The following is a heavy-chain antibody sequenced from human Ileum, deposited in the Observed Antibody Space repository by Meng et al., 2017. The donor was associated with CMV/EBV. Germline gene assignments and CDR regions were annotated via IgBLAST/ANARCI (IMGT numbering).Heavy chain of an antibody. J-gene: IGHJ2*01. CDR3: ARVSGWSPFHWYFDL. V-gene: IGHV3-30*04. CDR2: ISYDGSNK. Sequence: SGLPFSSYAMHWVRQAPGKGLEWVAVISYDGSNKYYADSVKGRFTISRDNSKNTLYLQMNSLRAEDTAVYYCARVSGWSPFHWYFDLWGRGTLVTVSS. CDR1: GLPFSSYA. D-gene: IGHD6-19*01.